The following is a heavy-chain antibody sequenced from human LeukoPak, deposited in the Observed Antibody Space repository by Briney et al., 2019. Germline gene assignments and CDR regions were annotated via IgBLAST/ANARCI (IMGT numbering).Heavy chain of an antibody. D-gene: IGHD2-2*01. Sequence: TETLSLTCTVSGGSISSSSYYWGWIRQPPGKGLEWIGSIYYSGSTYYNPSLKSRVTISVDTSKNQVSLKLSSVTAADTAVYYCVSGRSSTSGQFDYWGQGTPVTVSS. CDR1: GGSISSSSYY. CDR3: VSGRSSTSGQFDY. J-gene: IGHJ4*02. V-gene: IGHV4-39*01. CDR2: IYYSGST.